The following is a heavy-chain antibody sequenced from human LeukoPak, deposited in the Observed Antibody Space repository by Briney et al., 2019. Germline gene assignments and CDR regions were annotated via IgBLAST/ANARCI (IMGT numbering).Heavy chain of an antibody. CDR1: GFTFSSYA. V-gene: IGHV3-30*04. CDR2: ISYDGSNK. Sequence: GGSLRLSCAASGFTFSSYAMHWVRQAPGKGLEWVAVISYDGSNKYYADSVKGRFTISRDNSKNTLYLQMNSLKGDDTAVYYCAKDSAFYYIDVWGKGTTVIISS. D-gene: IGHD3-10*01. J-gene: IGHJ6*03. CDR3: AKDSAFYYIDV.